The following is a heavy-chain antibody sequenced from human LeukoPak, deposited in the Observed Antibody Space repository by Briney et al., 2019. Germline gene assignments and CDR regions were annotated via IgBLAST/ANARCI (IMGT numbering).Heavy chain of an antibody. CDR1: GGSISSGGYY. J-gene: IGHJ4*02. CDR2: IYHSGST. Sequence: SETLSLTCTVSGGSISSGGYYWSWIRQPPGKGLEWIGYIYHSGSTYYNPSLKSRVTISVDKSKNQFSLKLSSVTAADTAVYYCARHVGFGEYHFDYWGQGTLVTVSS. CDR3: ARHVGFGEYHFDY. V-gene: IGHV4-30-2*01. D-gene: IGHD3-10*01.